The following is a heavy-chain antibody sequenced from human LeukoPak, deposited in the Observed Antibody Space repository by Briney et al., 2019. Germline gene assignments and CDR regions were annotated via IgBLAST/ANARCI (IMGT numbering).Heavy chain of an antibody. CDR2: INEDGSQT. V-gene: IGHV3-7*01. CDR3: VRDVGYFHFDS. J-gene: IGHJ4*02. CDR1: GFGFGSFW. D-gene: IGHD1-1*01. Sequence: RGSLRLSCAASGFGFGSFWMTWIRQAPGKGLEWVGHINEDGSQTNYIDSVTGRFTISRDNTKDSLYLQMNSLRAEDTAVYFCVRDVGYFHFDSWGQGILVTVSS.